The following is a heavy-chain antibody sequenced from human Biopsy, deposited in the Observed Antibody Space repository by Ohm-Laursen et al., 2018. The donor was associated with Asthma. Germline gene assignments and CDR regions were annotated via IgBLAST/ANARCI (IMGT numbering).Heavy chain of an antibody. CDR1: GYTFINYA. V-gene: IGHV1-3*01. CDR3: ARTYFDFLTGQVHDAFAM. CDR2: INAANGNT. D-gene: IGHD3-9*01. J-gene: IGHJ3*02. Sequence: GASVKVSCNASGYTFINYAIHWVRQAPGHSLEWMGWINAANGNTKYSRKFQGRLTISRDTSASTAYMDLSSLRSEDTAVYYCARTYFDFLTGQVHDAFAMWGQGTMVTVSS.